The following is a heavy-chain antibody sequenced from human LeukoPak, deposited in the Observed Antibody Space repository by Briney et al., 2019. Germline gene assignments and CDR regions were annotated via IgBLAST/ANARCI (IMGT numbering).Heavy chain of an antibody. D-gene: IGHD2-15*01. J-gene: IGHJ4*02. V-gene: IGHV3-23*01. CDR3: AKDLWGFVEVAAILDY. CDR1: RFNFGSYA. CDR2: ISGSGGST. Sequence: GGSLRLSCAASRFNFGSYAMSWVRQAPGKGLEWVSGISGSGGSTDYADSVKGRFTISRDNSKNTLYLQMNSLRAEDTAVYYCAKDLWGFVEVAAILDYWGQGTLVTVSS.